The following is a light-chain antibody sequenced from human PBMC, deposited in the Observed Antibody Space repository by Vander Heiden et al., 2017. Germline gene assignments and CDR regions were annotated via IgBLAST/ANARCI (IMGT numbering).Light chain of an antibody. V-gene: IGLV1-40*01. J-gene: IGLJ2*01. Sequence: QPVLTQPPSVSGAPGQRVTISCIWSSSNFGAGYDVHWYRQLPGTAPKRLIYGNNNRPSGVPDRFSGSKSGTSASLAITGLQAEDEADYYCQSYDSSLSGSRVFGGGTKLTVL. CDR1: SSNFGAGYD. CDR3: QSYDSSLSGSRV. CDR2: GNN.